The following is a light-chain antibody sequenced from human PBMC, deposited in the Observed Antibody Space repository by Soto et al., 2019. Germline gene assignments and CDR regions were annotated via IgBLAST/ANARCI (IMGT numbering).Light chain of an antibody. CDR2: DVN. CDR1: STDVGGYNY. CDR3: CSYAGSSTWV. Sequence: QSVLTQPRSVSGSPGQSVTISCTGTSTDVGGYNYVSWYQQQPGKAPKLLISDVNKRPSGVPDRFSGSKSGNTASLIISGLQAEDEGDYYCCSYAGSSTWVFGGGTKLTVL. J-gene: IGLJ3*02. V-gene: IGLV2-11*01.